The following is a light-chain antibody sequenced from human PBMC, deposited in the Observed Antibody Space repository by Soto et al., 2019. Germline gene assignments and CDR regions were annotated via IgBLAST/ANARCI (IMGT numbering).Light chain of an antibody. V-gene: IGLV2-8*01. J-gene: IGLJ2*01. CDR3: RSFVGNNILV. Sequence: QSALTQPPSASGSPGQSVTISCTGTSSDVGGYNYVSWYQQHPGKAPKLMISEVSKRPSGVPDRFSGSKSGNTASLTVSGPRVGEGGDYSGRSFVGNNILVFGGGPPLTAL. CDR2: EVS. CDR1: SSDVGGYNY.